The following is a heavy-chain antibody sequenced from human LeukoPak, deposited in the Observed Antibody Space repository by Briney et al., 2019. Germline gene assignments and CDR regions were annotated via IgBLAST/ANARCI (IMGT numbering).Heavy chain of an antibody. CDR2: IYHSGST. J-gene: IGHJ4*02. Sequence: SETLSLTCTVSGGSISSYYWSWICQPPGKGLEWIGEIYHSGSTNYNPSLKSRVTISVDTSKNQFSLKLSSVTAADTAVYYCAREFGSSYYFDYWGQGTLVTVSS. CDR3: AREFGSSYYFDY. D-gene: IGHD6-6*01. V-gene: IGHV4-59*12. CDR1: GGSISSYY.